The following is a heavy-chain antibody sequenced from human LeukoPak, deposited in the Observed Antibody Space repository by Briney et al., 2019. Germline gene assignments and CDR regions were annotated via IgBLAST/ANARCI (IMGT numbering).Heavy chain of an antibody. CDR3: ARTYDSSAPFDY. J-gene: IGHJ4*02. Sequence: PGGSLRLSCAASGFTFSSYGMHWVRQPPGKGLEWVAVIWYDGSNKYYRDSVKGRFTISRDNSKNTLYLQMNSLRAEDTAVYYCARTYDSSAPFDYWGQGTLVTVSS. CDR1: GFTFSSYG. V-gene: IGHV3-33*03. D-gene: IGHD3-22*01. CDR2: IWYDGSNK.